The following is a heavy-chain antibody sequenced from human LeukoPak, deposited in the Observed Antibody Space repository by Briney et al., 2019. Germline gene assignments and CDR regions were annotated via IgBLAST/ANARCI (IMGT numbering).Heavy chain of an antibody. CDR2: IYPGDSDT. V-gene: IGHV5-51*01. CDR3: ARMANDAFDI. J-gene: IGHJ3*02. CDR1: GYSFTSYW. D-gene: IGHD5-24*01. Sequence: GESRKISGKGSGYSFTSYWIGWVRQLPGKGLEWMGIIYPGDSDTRYSPSFQGQVTISADKSINTAYLQWSSLKASDTAMYYCARMANDAFDIWGQGTMVTVSS.